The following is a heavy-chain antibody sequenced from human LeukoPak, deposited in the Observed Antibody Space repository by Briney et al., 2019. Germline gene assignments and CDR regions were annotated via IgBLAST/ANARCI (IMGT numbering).Heavy chain of an antibody. D-gene: IGHD6-19*01. V-gene: IGHV1-18*01. CDR3: ARDRAVAGHTTFDY. CDR2: ISTYNGNT. Sequence: GASVKVSCKASGYTFTSSGISWVRQAPGQGLEWMGWISTYNGNTNYAQKLQGRVTMTTDTSTSTAYMELRSLRSDDTAVYYCARDRAVAGHTTFDYWGQGTLDTVSS. CDR1: GYTFTSSG. J-gene: IGHJ4*02.